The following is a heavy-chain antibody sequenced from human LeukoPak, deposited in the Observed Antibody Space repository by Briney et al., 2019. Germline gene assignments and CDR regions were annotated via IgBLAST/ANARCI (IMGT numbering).Heavy chain of an antibody. CDR3: ARVNDILTGFDY. D-gene: IGHD3-9*01. V-gene: IGHV4-39*07. CDR2: IYYSGST. J-gene: IGHJ4*02. CDR1: GGSISSSSYS. Sequence: SETLSLTCTVSGGSISSSSYSWGWIRQPPGKGLEWIGSIYYSGSTYYNPSLKSRVTISVDTSKNQFSLKLSSVTAADTAVYYCARVNDILTGFDYWGQGTLVTVSS.